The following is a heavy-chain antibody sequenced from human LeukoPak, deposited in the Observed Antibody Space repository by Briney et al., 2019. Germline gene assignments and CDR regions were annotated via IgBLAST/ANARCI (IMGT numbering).Heavy chain of an antibody. CDR1: GGSISSSSYY. Sequence: SETLSLTCTVSGGSISSSSYYWGWIRQPPGTGLEWIGSIYYSGSTYYNPSLKSRVTISVDTSKNQFSLKLSSVTAADTAIYYCARDTRTAQGFDYWGQGILVTVSS. V-gene: IGHV4-39*02. D-gene: IGHD2-15*01. CDR3: ARDTRTAQGFDY. J-gene: IGHJ4*02. CDR2: IYYSGST.